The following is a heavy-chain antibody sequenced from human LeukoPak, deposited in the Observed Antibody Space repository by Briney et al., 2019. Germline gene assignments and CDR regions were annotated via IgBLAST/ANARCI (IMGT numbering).Heavy chain of an antibody. D-gene: IGHD3-3*01. Sequence: SGPTLVKPTQTLTLTCTFSGFSLSTSGVGVGWIRQPPGKALEWLALIYWNDDKRYSPSLKSRLTITKDTSKNQMVLTMTNMDPVDTATYYCAHTRSRYDFWSGYIPQMDVWGQGTTVTVSS. V-gene: IGHV2-5*01. CDR3: AHTRSRYDFWSGYIPQMDV. CDR1: GFSLSTSGVG. J-gene: IGHJ6*02. CDR2: IYWNDDK.